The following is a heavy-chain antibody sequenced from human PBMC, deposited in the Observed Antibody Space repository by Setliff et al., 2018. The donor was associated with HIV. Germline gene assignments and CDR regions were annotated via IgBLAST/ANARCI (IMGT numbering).Heavy chain of an antibody. D-gene: IGHD6-19*01. J-gene: IGHJ6*02. CDR3: ARDDSSGWHFYYYYGMDV. Sequence: SETLSLTCTVSGYSISSGYYGGWIRQPPGKGLEWIGSIYHSGSTYYNPSLKSRITIAVDTSKNQFSLKLSSVTAADTAVYYCARDDSSGWHFYYYYGMDVWGQGTTVTVSS. CDR2: IYHSGST. CDR1: GYSISSGYY. V-gene: IGHV4-38-2*02.